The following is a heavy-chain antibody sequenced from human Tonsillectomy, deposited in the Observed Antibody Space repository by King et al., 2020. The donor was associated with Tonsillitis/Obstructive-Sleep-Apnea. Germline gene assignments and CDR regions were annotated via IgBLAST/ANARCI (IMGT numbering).Heavy chain of an antibody. CDR3: ARQGALSGRHTAFVDY. CDR2: IYWDDDK. D-gene: IGHD3-10*01. CDR1: GFSLSTSGVG. V-gene: IGHV2-5*02. Sequence: VTLKESGPTLVKPTQTLTLTCTFSGFSLSTSGVGVGWIRQPPGKALEWLALIYWDDDKRYSPSLKSRLTITKDTSKNQVVLTITNMDPVDTATYYCARQGALSGRHTAFVDYWGQGTLVTVSS. J-gene: IGHJ4*02.